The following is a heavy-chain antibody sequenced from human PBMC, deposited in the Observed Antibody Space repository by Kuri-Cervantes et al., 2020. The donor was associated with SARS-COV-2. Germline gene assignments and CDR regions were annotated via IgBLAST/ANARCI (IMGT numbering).Heavy chain of an antibody. Sequence: TFSSYWMSWVRQPPGKGLEWIGSIYYSGSTYYNPSLKSRVTISVDTSKNQFSLKLSSVTAADTAVYYCARHEYSSSWVDYWGQGTLVTVSS. J-gene: IGHJ4*02. D-gene: IGHD6-13*01. CDR1: TFSSYW. CDR2: IYYSGST. CDR3: ARHEYSSSWVDY. V-gene: IGHV4-39*01.